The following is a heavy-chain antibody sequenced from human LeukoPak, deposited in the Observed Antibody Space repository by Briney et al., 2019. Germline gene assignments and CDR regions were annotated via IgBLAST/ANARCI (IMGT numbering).Heavy chain of an antibody. Sequence: GGSLRLSCAASGFTFSSYGMHWVRQAPGKGLEWVAFIRYDGSNKYYADSVKGRFTISRDNSKNTLYLQMNSLRAEDTAVYYCAKDAIAFLPWFGELGYYYYYYGMDVWGQGTTVTVSS. J-gene: IGHJ6*02. V-gene: IGHV3-30*02. CDR1: GFTFSSYG. CDR2: IRYDGSNK. D-gene: IGHD3-10*01. CDR3: AKDAIAFLPWFGELGYYYYYYGMDV.